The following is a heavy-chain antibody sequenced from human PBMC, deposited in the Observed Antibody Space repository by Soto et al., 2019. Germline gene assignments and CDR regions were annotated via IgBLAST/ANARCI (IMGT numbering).Heavy chain of an antibody. D-gene: IGHD2-15*01. CDR2: ISWNSGSI. CDR3: AKDAYCSGGSCVIPFDY. V-gene: IGHV3-9*01. Sequence: PGGSLRLSCAASGFTFDDYAMHWVRQAPEKALEWVSGISWNSGSIGYADSVKGRFTISRDNAKNSLYLQMNSLRAEDTALYYCAKDAYCSGGSCVIPFDYWGQGTRVTVSS. CDR1: GFTFDDYA. J-gene: IGHJ4*02.